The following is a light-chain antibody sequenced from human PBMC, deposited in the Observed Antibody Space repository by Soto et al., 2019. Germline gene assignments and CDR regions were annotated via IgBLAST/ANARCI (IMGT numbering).Light chain of an antibody. Sequence: EIVLTQSPATLSLSPGERATLSCRASQSVNRYLVWYQQKPGQAPRLLIYDASSRATGIPARFSGSGSGTDYTLTIDSLEPEDSAVYYCQQRYNWPPLTFGHGTRLEI. CDR3: QQRYNWPPLT. CDR2: DAS. V-gene: IGKV3-11*01. CDR1: QSVNRY. J-gene: IGKJ5*01.